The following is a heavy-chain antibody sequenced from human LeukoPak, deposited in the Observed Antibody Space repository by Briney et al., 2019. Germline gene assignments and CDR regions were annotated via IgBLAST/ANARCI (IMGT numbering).Heavy chain of an antibody. CDR1: GGSISSYY. J-gene: IGHJ5*02. Sequence: SETLSLTCTVSGGSISSYYWSWIRQPPGKGLEWIGYIYYSGSTNYNPSLKSRVTISVDTSKNQFSLKLSSVTAADTAVYYCARERYFDWLGFDPWGQGTLVTVSS. CDR3: ARERYFDWLGFDP. CDR2: IYYSGST. D-gene: IGHD3-9*01. V-gene: IGHV4-59*01.